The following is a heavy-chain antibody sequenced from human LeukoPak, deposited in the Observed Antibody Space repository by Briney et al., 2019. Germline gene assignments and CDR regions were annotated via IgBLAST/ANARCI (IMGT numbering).Heavy chain of an antibody. CDR2: ISGRAGST. D-gene: IGHD3-9*01. CDR1: GFTFTSYA. CDR3: ARDAGIEVTGYYFDY. J-gene: IGHJ4*02. Sequence: GGSLRLSCAASGFTFTSYALNWVRQAPGKGLEWVSAISGRAGSTYHADSVQGRFTISRDNSRNTLYLQMNGLRAEDTAVYFCARDAGIEVTGYYFDYWGWGTLVTVSS. V-gene: IGHV3-23*01.